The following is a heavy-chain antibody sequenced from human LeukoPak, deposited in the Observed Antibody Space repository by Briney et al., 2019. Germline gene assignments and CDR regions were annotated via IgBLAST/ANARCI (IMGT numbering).Heavy chain of an antibody. CDR3: ATRGDGDYVRYFDL. CDR1: GGSISSYY. CDR2: IYYSGST. V-gene: IGHV4-59*08. J-gene: IGHJ2*01. Sequence: SETLSLTCTVSGGSISSYYWSWIRQPPGKGLEWIRYIYYSGSTNYNPSLKSRVTISVDTSKNQFSLKLSSVTAADTAVYYCATRGDGDYVRYFDLWGRGTLVTVSS. D-gene: IGHD4-17*01.